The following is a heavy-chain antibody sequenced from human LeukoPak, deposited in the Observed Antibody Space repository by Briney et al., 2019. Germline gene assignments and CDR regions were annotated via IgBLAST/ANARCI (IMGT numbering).Heavy chain of an antibody. CDR2: IYPGDSDT. D-gene: IGHD3-22*01. J-gene: IGHJ4*02. V-gene: IGHV5-51*01. CDR1: RYSFTSYW. CDR3: AMGYDSSGYYPPDFDY. Sequence: GESLKISCKGSRYSFTSYWIGWVRQMPGKGLEWMGIIYPGDSDTRYSPSFQGQVTISADKSISTAYLQWSSLKASDTAMYYCAMGYDSSGYYPPDFDYWGQGTLVTVSS.